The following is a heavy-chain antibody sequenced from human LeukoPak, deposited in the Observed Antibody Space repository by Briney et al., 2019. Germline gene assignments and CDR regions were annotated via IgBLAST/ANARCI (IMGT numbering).Heavy chain of an antibody. J-gene: IGHJ4*02. D-gene: IGHD3-10*01. CDR1: LDSTTSNF. CDR2: IHRSGSP. CDR3: ARVEFGELSSGAFDY. V-gene: IGHV4-4*02. Sequence: PSETLSLTCTVSLDSTTSNFWSWVRQPPGKGLEWIGEIHRSGSPNYNPSLQSRVTISIDRSRNQIALELSSVTAADTAVYYCARVEFGELSSGAFDYWGQGTLVTVSS.